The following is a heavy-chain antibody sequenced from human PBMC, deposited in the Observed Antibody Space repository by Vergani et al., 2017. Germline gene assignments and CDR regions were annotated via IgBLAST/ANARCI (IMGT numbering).Heavy chain of an antibody. CDR3: AKDRSSHSGSYKGGXFDY. J-gene: IGHJ4*02. V-gene: IGHV3-9*01. D-gene: IGHD1-26*01. CDR2: ISWNSGSI. Sequence: EVQLVESGGGLVQPGRSLRLSCAASGFTFDDYAMHWVRPAPGKGLEWVSGISWNSGSIGYADSVKGRFTISRDNAKNSLYLQMNSLRAEDTALYYCAKDRSSHSGSYKGGXFDYWGQGTLVTVSS. CDR1: GFTFDDYA.